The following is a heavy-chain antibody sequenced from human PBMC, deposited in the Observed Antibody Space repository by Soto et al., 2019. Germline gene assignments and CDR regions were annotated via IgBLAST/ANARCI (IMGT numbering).Heavy chain of an antibody. D-gene: IGHD1-26*01. CDR2: IWYDGSNK. Sequence: VGSLRLSCAASGFTFSSYGMHWVRQAPGKGLEWVAVIWYDGSNKYYADSVKGRFTISRDNSKNTLYLQMNSLRAEDTAVYYCARDSRELSPYNWFDPWGQGTLVTVSS. J-gene: IGHJ5*02. CDR1: GFTFSSYG. CDR3: ARDSRELSPYNWFDP. V-gene: IGHV3-33*01.